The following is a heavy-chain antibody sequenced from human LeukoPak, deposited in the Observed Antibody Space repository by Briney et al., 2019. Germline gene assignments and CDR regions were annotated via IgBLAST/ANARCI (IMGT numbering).Heavy chain of an antibody. CDR2: ISSSSSYI. D-gene: IGHD3-9*01. V-gene: IGHV3-21*01. CDR1: GFTFSSYS. CDR3: ARERYSAWFSALDAFDI. J-gene: IGHJ3*02. Sequence: GGSLRLSCAPSGFTFSSYSMNWVRQPAGNGLGWGSSISSSSSYIYYADSVKGRFTISRDNAQNSLYLQMTSLRAEDTPVYYCARERYSAWFSALDAFDIWGQGTLVTVSS.